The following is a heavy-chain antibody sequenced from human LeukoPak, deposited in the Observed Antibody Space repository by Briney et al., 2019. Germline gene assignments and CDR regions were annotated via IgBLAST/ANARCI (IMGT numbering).Heavy chain of an antibody. Sequence: PSETLSLTCALYGGSFSGYYWSWIRPPPGKGRGWIGEIYHSGSTNYNPSLKSRVTISVDTSKNQFSLKLSSVTAADTAVYYCARGRPIKQQLPGGMDVWGKGTTVTVSS. D-gene: IGHD3-16*01. CDR2: IYHSGST. CDR1: GGSFSGYY. CDR3: ARGRPIKQQLPGGMDV. V-gene: IGHV4-34*01. J-gene: IGHJ6*03.